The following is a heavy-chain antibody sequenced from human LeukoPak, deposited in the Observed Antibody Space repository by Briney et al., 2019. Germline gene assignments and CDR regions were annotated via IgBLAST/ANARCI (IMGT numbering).Heavy chain of an antibody. CDR2: FDPEDGET. J-gene: IGHJ4*02. D-gene: IGHD6-13*01. Sequence: ASVKVSCEVSGYTLTELSMHWVRQAPGKGLEWMGGFDPEDGETIYAQKFQGRVTMTEDTSTDTAYMELSSLRSEDTAVYYCATGRIAAAGTLLDYWGQGTLVTVSS. CDR1: GYTLTELS. CDR3: ATGRIAAAGTLLDY. V-gene: IGHV1-24*01.